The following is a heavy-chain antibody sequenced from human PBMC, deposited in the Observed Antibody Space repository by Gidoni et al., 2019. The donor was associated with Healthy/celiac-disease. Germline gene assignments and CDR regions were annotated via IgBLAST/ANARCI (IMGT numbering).Heavy chain of an antibody. CDR1: GFTFGDYA. V-gene: IGHV3-49*03. CDR2: IRSKAYGGTT. J-gene: IGHJ4*02. D-gene: IGHD6-13*01. Sequence: EVQLVESGGGLVQPGRSLRLSCPASGFTFGDYAMSWFRLAPGKGLEWVGFIRSKAYGGTTEYAASVKGRFTISRDDSKSIAYLQMNSLKTEDTAVYYCTRAWRIAAAGTPLADYWGQGTLVTVSS. CDR3: TRAWRIAAAGTPLADY.